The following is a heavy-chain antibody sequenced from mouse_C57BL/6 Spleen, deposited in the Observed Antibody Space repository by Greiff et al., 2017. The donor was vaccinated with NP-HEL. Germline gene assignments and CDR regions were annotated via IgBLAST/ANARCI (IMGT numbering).Heavy chain of an antibody. D-gene: IGHD2-5*01. CDR3: ARKNYYSNYGFAY. CDR2: ISSGSSTI. CDR1: GFTFSDYG. V-gene: IGHV5-17*01. J-gene: IGHJ3*01. Sequence: EVKVEESGGGLVKPGGSLKLSCAASGFTFSDYGMHWVRQAPEKGLEWVAYISSGSSTIYYADTVKGRFTISRDNAKNTLFLQMTSLRSEDTAMYYCARKNYYSNYGFAYWGQGTLGTVSA.